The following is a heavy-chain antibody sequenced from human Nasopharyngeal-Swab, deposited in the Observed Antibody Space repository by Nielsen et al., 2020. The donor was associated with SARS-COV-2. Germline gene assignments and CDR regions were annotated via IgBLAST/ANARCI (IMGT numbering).Heavy chain of an antibody. Sequence: GESLKISCAASGFTFSSYGMHWVRQAPGKGLEWVAVIWYDGTNQYYADSVKGRFTISRDNAKNTLYLQMNNLRAEDTALYYCARDVAGADSAWGQGTLVTVSS. D-gene: IGHD2-21*01. CDR2: IWYDGTNQ. V-gene: IGHV3-33*08. J-gene: IGHJ5*02. CDR3: ARDVAGADSA. CDR1: GFTFSSYG.